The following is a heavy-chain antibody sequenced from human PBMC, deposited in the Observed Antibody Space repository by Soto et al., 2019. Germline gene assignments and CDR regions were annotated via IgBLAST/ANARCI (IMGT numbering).Heavy chain of an antibody. J-gene: IGHJ6*02. D-gene: IGHD3-16*02. CDR2: INHSGST. CDR1: GGSFSGYY. CDR3: SRAFIPPIPHGYYYGMDV. V-gene: IGHV4-34*01. Sequence: QVQLQQWGAGLLKPSETLSLTCAVYGGSFSGYYWSWIRQPPGKGLEWIGEINHSGSTNYNPSLKSRVTISVETSKNQVSLEVSSVTGAGPAVYYCSRAFIPPIPHGYYYGMDVWGQGTTVTVSS.